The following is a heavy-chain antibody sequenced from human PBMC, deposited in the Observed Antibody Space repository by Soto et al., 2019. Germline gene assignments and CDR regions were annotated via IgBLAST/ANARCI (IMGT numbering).Heavy chain of an antibody. D-gene: IGHD1-26*01. Sequence: EVQLVESGGGLVQPGGSLRLSCAASGFTVSSNYMSWVRQAPGKGLEWVSVIYSGGTTYYADSVKGRYNISRDNSKNTLDLQMNRLRVEDTAVYYCARADGGADDAFDIWGQGTMGTVSS. CDR1: GFTVSSNY. J-gene: IGHJ3*02. V-gene: IGHV3-66*01. CDR3: ARADGGADDAFDI. CDR2: IYSGGTT.